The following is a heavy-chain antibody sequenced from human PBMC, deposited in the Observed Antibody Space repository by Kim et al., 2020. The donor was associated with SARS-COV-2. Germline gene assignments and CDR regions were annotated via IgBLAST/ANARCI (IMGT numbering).Heavy chain of an antibody. V-gene: IGHV3-23*01. Sequence: GGSLRLSCAASGFTFSSYAMSWVRQAPGKGLEWVSAISGSGGSTYYADSVKGRFTISRDNSKNTLYLQMNSLRAEDTAVYYCAKDPPRWSGLIFVLDYWGQGTLVTVSS. D-gene: IGHD3-3*01. CDR1: GFTFSSYA. CDR3: AKDPPRWSGLIFVLDY. J-gene: IGHJ4*02. CDR2: ISGSGGST.